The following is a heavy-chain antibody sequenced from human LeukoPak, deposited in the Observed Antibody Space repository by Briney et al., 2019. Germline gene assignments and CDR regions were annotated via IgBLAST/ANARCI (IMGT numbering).Heavy chain of an antibody. CDR1: GFTFSGYE. V-gene: IGHV3-48*03. Sequence: GGSLRLSCAASGFTFSGYEMNWVRQAPGKGLEWVSYISRSGTIISYADSVKGRFTIARDNAKNSLYLQMNTLRAEDTAVYYCARERDDYYFDYWGQGTLVTVSS. D-gene: IGHD3-3*01. J-gene: IGHJ4*02. CDR2: ISRSGTII. CDR3: ARERDDYYFDY.